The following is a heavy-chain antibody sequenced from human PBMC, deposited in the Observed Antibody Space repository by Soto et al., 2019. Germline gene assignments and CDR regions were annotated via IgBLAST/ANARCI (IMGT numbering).Heavy chain of an antibody. CDR2: INPNSGGT. Sequence: ASVKVSCKASGYTFTGYYMHWVRQAPGQGLEWMGWINPNSGGTNYAQKFQGRATMTRDTSISTAYMELSRLRSDDTAVYYCARENMPYYYYYGMDVWGQGTTVTVSS. D-gene: IGHD2-2*01. CDR3: ARENMPYYYYYGMDV. J-gene: IGHJ6*02. CDR1: GYTFTGYY. V-gene: IGHV1-2*02.